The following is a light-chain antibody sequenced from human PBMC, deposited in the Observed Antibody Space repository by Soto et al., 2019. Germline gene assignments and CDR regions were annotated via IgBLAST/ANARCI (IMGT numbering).Light chain of an antibody. CDR2: WAS. Sequence: DIVMTQSPDSLAVSLGERATINCKSSRNLLYSPNNKNYLAWYQQIPGQPPKLLIYWASTRESGVPDRLSGRESGTDCTRTISSLEAEEVAVDYCQQQYNTPYALGQGTKLEIK. CDR3: QQQYNTPYA. CDR1: RNLLYSPNNKNY. J-gene: IGKJ2*01. V-gene: IGKV4-1*01.